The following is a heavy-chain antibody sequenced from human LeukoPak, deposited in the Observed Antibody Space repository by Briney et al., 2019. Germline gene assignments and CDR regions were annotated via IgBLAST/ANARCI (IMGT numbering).Heavy chain of an antibody. CDR2: ISSSGGST. V-gene: IGHV3-23*01. J-gene: IGHJ4*02. CDR3: AKSYSGSYSSADY. D-gene: IGHD1-26*01. Sequence: GSLRLSCAASGFTFSSYAMSWVRQAPGKGLEWVSAISSSGGSTYYADSVKGRFTISRDNSKNTLYLQMNSLRAEDTAVYYCAKSYSGSYSSADYWGQGTLVTVSS. CDR1: GFTFSSYA.